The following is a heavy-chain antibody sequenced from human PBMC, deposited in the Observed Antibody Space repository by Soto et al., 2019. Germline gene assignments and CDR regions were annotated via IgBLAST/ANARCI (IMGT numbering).Heavy chain of an antibody. Sequence: SGPTLVNPTQTRTLTCTFSGFSLSTSGVGVGWIRQPPGKALEWLALIYWNDDKRYSPSLKSRLTITKDTSKNQVVLTMTNMDPVDTATYYCAHSLDTATVGNAFDIWGQGTMVTVSS. D-gene: IGHD5-18*01. V-gene: IGHV2-5*01. CDR3: AHSLDTATVGNAFDI. CDR1: GFSLSTSGVG. CDR2: IYWNDDK. J-gene: IGHJ3*02.